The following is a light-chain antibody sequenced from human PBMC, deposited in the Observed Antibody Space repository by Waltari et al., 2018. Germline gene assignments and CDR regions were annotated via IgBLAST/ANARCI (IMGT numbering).Light chain of an antibody. J-gene: IGKJ1*01. V-gene: IGKV1-8*01. CDR2: AAS. Sequence: AIRMTQSPSSLSASTGDRVTITCRASQGISSYLAWYQQKPGKAPKRLIYAASTLQSGVPSRFSGSGSGTDFTLTISCLQSEDFATYYCQQYYSYRWTFGQGTKVEIK. CDR1: QGISSY. CDR3: QQYYSYRWT.